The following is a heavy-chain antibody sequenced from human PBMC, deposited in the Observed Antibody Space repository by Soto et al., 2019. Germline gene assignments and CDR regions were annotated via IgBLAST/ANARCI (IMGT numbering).Heavy chain of an antibody. CDR2: IYYNGST. Sequence: SETLSLTCTVSGGSISSSSYYWGWIRQPPGKGLEWIGSIYYNGSTYYNPSLKSRVTISVDTSKNQFSLKLSSVTAADTAVYYCASTYYDFWSGYSPVGYYFDYWGQGTLVTVSS. J-gene: IGHJ4*02. CDR1: GGSISSSSYY. D-gene: IGHD3-3*01. CDR3: ASTYYDFWSGYSPVGYYFDY. V-gene: IGHV4-39*01.